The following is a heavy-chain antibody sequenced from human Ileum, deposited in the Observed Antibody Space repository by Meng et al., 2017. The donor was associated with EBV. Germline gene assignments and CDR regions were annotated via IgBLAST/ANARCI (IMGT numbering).Heavy chain of an antibody. Sequence: QLQLQDAVQGPVKPARTLSLTCAVSGGSNISRNWWSWVRQPPGKGLEWIGEIYHSGSTTYNPSLKSRVTISVDKSKNQFSLNLSSVTAADTAVYYCARVGQWLPIDYWGQGTLVTVSS. D-gene: IGHD6-19*01. CDR1: GGSNISRNW. CDR3: ARVGQWLPIDY. V-gene: IGHV4-4*02. J-gene: IGHJ4*02. CDR2: IYHSGST.